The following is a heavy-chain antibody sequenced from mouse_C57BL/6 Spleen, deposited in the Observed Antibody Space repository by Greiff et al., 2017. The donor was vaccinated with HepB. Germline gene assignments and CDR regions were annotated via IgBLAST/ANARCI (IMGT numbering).Heavy chain of an antibody. CDR2: IYPGSGNT. V-gene: IGHV1-76*01. Sequence: VQLQQSGAELVRPGASVKLSCKASGYTFTDYYINWVKQRPGQGLEWIARIYPGSGNTYYNEKFKGKATLTAEKSSSTAYMQLSSLTSEDSAVYFCARAGDYDPAWFAYWGQGTLVTVSA. D-gene: IGHD2-4*01. CDR1: GYTFTDYY. J-gene: IGHJ3*01. CDR3: ARAGDYDPAWFAY.